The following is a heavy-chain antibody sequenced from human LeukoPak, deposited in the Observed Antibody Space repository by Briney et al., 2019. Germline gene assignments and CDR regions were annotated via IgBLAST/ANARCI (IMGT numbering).Heavy chain of an antibody. Sequence: PSETLSLTCTVSGGSISTYYWSWIRQPPGKGLEWIGYIYYSGSTNYNPSLKSRVTISVDTSKNQFSLKLSSVTAADTAVYYCARVSWFPGTSYYYMDVWGKGTTVTVSS. CDR1: GGSISTYY. J-gene: IGHJ6*03. CDR3: ARVSWFPGTSYYYMDV. D-gene: IGHD1-1*01. V-gene: IGHV4-59*01. CDR2: IYYSGST.